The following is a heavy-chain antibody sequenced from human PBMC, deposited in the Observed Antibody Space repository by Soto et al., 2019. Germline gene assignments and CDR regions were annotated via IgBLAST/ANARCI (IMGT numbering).Heavy chain of an antibody. CDR2: ISTYNGHT. J-gene: IGHJ4*02. D-gene: IGHD2-21*02. V-gene: IGHV1-18*01. Sequence: ASVKVSCKASGYTFTNSGISWVRQAPGQGLEWMGWISTYNGHTNYAQNLQGRVTMTTDTSTSTVYMELRSLTSDDTAVYYCARDPNCGGDCYPDYWGQGTLVTVSS. CDR1: GYTFTNSG. CDR3: ARDPNCGGDCYPDY.